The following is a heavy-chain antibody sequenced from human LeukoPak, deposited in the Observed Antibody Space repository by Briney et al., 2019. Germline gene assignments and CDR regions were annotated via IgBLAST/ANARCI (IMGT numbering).Heavy chain of an antibody. Sequence: ASVKVSCKASGYTFTGYYMHWVRQAPGQGLEWMGRINPNSGGTNYAQKFQGRVTMTRDTSISTAYMELSRLRSDDTAVYHCARIMTTVTTYAFDIWGQGTMVTVSS. D-gene: IGHD4-17*01. CDR2: INPNSGGT. CDR1: GYTFTGYY. V-gene: IGHV1-2*06. CDR3: ARIMTTVTTYAFDI. J-gene: IGHJ3*02.